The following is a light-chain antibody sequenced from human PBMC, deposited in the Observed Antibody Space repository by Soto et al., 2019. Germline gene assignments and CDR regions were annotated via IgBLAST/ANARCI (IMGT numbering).Light chain of an antibody. CDR3: QQYETYLKT. J-gene: IGKJ1*01. Sequence: EIVLTQSPGTLSLSPGERATLSCRASQSVSSSYLAWYQQKPGQAPRLLIYGASSRATGIPDRFSGSGSGTDFTLTISRVQPEDFATYYCQQYETYLKTFGQGTKVEIK. CDR1: QSVSSSY. CDR2: GAS. V-gene: IGKV3-20*01.